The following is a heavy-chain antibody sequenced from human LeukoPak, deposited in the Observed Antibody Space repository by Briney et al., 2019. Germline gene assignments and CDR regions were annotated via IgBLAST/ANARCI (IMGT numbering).Heavy chain of an antibody. D-gene: IGHD4-17*01. CDR3: ARGRADYGDYVFDP. V-gene: IGHV1-8*01. CDR2: MNPNSGNT. J-gene: IGHJ5*02. CDR1: GYTFTSYD. Sequence: ASVKVSCKASGYTFTSYDINWVRQATGQGLEWMGWMNPNSGNTGYAQKFQGRVTMTRNTSISTAYMEPSSLRSEDTAVYYCARGRADYGDYVFDPWGQGTLVTVSS.